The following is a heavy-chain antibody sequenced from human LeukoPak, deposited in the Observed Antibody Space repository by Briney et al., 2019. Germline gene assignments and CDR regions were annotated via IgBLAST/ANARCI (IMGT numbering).Heavy chain of an antibody. V-gene: IGHV1-2*02. CDR3: ARGSNPGSTSSWFDP. D-gene: IGHD2-2*01. CDR2: INPNSGGT. Sequence: ASVKVSCKASGGTFSSYAISWVRQAPGQGLEWMGWINPNSGGTNYAQKFQGRVTMTRDTSISTAYMELSRLRSDDTAVYYCARGSNPGSTSSWFDPWGQGTLVTVSS. J-gene: IGHJ5*02. CDR1: GGTFSSYA.